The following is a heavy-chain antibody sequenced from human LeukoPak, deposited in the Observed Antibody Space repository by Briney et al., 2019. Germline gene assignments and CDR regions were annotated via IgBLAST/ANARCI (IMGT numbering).Heavy chain of an antibody. CDR1: GFTFSDYY. Sequence: PGGSLRLSCAASGFTFSDYYMSWIRQAPGKGLEWVSYISSSGSTIYYADSVKGRFTISRDNAKNSLYLQMNSLRAEDTAVYYCARDGVEMATITQSQRLKIHYYYYMDVWGKGTTVTVSS. D-gene: IGHD5-24*01. V-gene: IGHV3-11*04. CDR3: ARDGVEMATITQSQRLKIHYYYYMDV. J-gene: IGHJ6*03. CDR2: ISSSGSTI.